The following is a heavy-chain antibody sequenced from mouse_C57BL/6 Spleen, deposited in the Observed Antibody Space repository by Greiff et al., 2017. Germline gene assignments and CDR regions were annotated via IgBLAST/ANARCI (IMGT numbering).Heavy chain of an antibody. D-gene: IGHD2-2*01. CDR3: TGRGYDEDY. CDR2: IRLPSDNYAT. CDR1: GFTFSNYW. J-gene: IGHJ2*01. Sequence: EVKLMESGGGLVQPGGSMKLSCVASGFTFSNYWMNWVRPSPEKGLEWVAQIRLPSDNYATPYAESVKGRFTISRDDAKSSVYLQMNNLRAEDTGMYYCTGRGYDEDYWGQGTTLTVSS. V-gene: IGHV6-3*01.